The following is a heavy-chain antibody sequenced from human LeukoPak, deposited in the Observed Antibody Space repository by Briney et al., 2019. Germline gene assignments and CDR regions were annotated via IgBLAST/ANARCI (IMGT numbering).Heavy chain of an antibody. J-gene: IGHJ4*02. V-gene: IGHV4-39*01. CDR1: GGSISSSSYY. D-gene: IGHD3-9*01. Sequence: SETLSLTCTVSGGSISSSSYYWGWIRQPPGKGLEGIGSIYYSGRNYYNPSLKSRVTISVDTSKNQFSLKLSSVTAADTAVYYCASHDILTGYVFDYWGQGTLVTVSS. CDR3: ASHDILTGYVFDY. CDR2: IYYSGRN.